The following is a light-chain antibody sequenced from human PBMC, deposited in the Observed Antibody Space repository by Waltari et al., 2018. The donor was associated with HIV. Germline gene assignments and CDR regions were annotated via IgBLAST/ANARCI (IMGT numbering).Light chain of an antibody. CDR1: QNVKSN. V-gene: IGKV3D-15*01. CDR3: QQYYHWPRT. Sequence: EVVMTQSPATLGVSPGERVPLSCRTSQNVKSNLAWYQQKPGEAPRLLIQDASTPTSGVAARFSGSGSGTDFTLTISSLQSEDFAVYYCQQYYHWPRTFGQGTRV. CDR2: DAS. J-gene: IGKJ1*01.